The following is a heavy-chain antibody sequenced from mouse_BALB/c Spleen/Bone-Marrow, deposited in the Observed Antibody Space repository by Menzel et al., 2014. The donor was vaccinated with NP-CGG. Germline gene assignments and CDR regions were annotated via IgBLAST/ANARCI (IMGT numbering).Heavy chain of an antibody. Sequence: EVKLEESGGGLVQPGGSLRLSCATSGFTFTDYYMSWVRQPPGKALEWLGFIRNKAKGYTTEYIPSVKGRFTISRDSSQSILYLQMNTLRAEDSAAYYCARDRNNDTNWYFDVWGAGTTVTVSS. CDR3: ARDRNNDTNWYFDV. CDR1: GFTFTDYY. D-gene: IGHD2-12*01. V-gene: IGHV7-3*02. CDR2: IRNKAKGYTT. J-gene: IGHJ1*01.